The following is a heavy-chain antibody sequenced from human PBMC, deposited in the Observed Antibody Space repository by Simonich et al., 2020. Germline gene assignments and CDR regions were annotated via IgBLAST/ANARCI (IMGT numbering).Heavy chain of an antibody. V-gene: IGHV1-18*01. J-gene: IGHJ3*02. Sequence: QVKLVQSGAEVKKPGVSVKVSGKAYGYTVTRYGQSWVRQAPVQGLEWMGWSNPYNGNTNNAQMLQGRVTMTKDTTTSTAYMELRSLRSDDTAVYYCARSTTGTTAFDIWGQGTMVTVSS. CDR3: ARSTTGTTAFDI. CDR1: GYTVTRYG. D-gene: IGHD1-1*01. CDR2: SNPYNGNT.